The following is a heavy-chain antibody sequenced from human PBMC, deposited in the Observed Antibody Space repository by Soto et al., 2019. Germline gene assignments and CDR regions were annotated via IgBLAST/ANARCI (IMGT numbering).Heavy chain of an antibody. CDR1: GYIFDKYG. J-gene: IGHJ3*01. CDR3: ARDWLDDNSKIAFDV. Sequence: GASVKVSCKASGYIFDKYGISWVRQAPGQGLEWLGWISGYNGNTNYAQKFQGRVSMTTDTSTSTAYMELRSLRYDYTAVYYCARDWLDDNSKIAFDVWGQGTMVTVSS. V-gene: IGHV1-18*01. CDR2: ISGYNGNT. D-gene: IGHD4-4*01.